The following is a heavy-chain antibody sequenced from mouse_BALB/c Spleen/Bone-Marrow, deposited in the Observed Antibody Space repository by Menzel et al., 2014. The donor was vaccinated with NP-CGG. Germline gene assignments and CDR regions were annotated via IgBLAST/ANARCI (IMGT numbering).Heavy chain of an antibody. V-gene: IGHV14-3*02. D-gene: IGHD1-1*01. CDR1: GFNIKDTY. Sequence: EVQLQQSGAELVKPGASVKLSCTASGFNIKDTYMHWVKQRPEQGLEWIGRIDPANGNTKYDPKFQGKATITADTSYNTAYLQLSSLAXEDTAVYYCXAYYYGCSFGFACRRQGTLVPFSA. CDR2: IDPANGNT. CDR3: XAYYYGCSFGFAC. J-gene: IGHJ3*01.